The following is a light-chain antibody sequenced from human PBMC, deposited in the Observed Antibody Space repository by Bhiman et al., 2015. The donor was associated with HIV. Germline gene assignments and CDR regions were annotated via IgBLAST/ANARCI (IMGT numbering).Light chain of an antibody. CDR2: DVS. V-gene: IGLV2-23*02. CDR1: SSDVGGYDY. J-gene: IGLJ3*02. CDR3: CSYAGSSPWV. Sequence: QSALTQPASVSGSLGQSITISCTGTSSDVGGYDYVSWYQHHAGKAPKLMIYDVSKRPSGVSNRFSGSKSGNTASLTISGLQAEDEADYYCCSYAGSSPWVFGGGTKLTVL.